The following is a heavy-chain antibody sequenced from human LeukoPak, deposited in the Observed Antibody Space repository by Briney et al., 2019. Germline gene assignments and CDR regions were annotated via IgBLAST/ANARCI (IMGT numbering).Heavy chain of an antibody. CDR1: GFAFSSSV. V-gene: IGHV3-23*01. CDR3: AKVGGGDPEFDY. Sequence: GGSLRLSCAASGFAFSSSVMTWVRQAPGKGLEWVSGITGSGGSTYYADSVKGRFTVSRDNSKNTLYLQMNSLRAEDTAIYYCAKVGGGDPEFDYWGQGTLVTVSS. CDR2: ITGSGGST. J-gene: IGHJ4*02. D-gene: IGHD2-21*02.